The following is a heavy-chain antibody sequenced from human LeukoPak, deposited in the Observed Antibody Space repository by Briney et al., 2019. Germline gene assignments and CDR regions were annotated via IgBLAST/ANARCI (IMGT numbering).Heavy chain of an antibody. Sequence: PGGSLRLSCAASGFTFSSYSMNWVRQAPGKGLEWVSYISSSSSTIYYADSVKGRFTISRDNSKNTLYLQMNSLRAEDTAVYYCAKIPLGWNYENYYYMDVWGKGTTVTVSS. CDR1: GFTFSSYS. CDR3: AKIPLGWNYENYYYMDV. V-gene: IGHV3-48*01. CDR2: ISSSSSTI. J-gene: IGHJ6*03. D-gene: IGHD1-7*01.